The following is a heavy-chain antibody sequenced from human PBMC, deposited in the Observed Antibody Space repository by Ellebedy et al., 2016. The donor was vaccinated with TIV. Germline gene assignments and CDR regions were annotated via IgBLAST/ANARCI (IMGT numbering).Heavy chain of an antibody. CDR1: GFIVSTNY. D-gene: IGHD1-14*01. V-gene: IGHV3-66*01. CDR2: LYCGGTI. J-gene: IGHJ4*02. Sequence: GESLKISCAASGFIVSTNYMSCVRQAPGKGLERVATLYCGGTILYADSVRGRFTISRDNSKNTLYLQMNNLRAEDTALYYCARGNEIPGPEPLDNWGQGTLVTVSS. CDR3: ARGNEIPGPEPLDN.